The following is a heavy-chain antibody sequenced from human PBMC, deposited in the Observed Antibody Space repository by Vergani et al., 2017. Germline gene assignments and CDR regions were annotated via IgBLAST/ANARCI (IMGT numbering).Heavy chain of an antibody. J-gene: IGHJ3*02. D-gene: IGHD2-15*01. Sequence: QVQLQESGPGLVKPSQTLSLTCTVSGGSISRGSYYWSWIRQPAGKGLEWIGRIYTSGSTNYNPSLKSRVTISVDTSKNQFSLKLSSVTAADTAVYYCARVGHDSDAFDIWGQGTMVTVSS. CDR3: ARVGHDSDAFDI. CDR1: GGSISRGSYY. V-gene: IGHV4-61*02. CDR2: IYTSGST.